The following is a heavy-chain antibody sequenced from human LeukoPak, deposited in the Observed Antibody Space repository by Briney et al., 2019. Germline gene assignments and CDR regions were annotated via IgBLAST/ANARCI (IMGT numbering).Heavy chain of an antibody. J-gene: IGHJ4*02. Sequence: ASVKVSCKASGYTFTSYDINWVRQATGQGLEWMGWMNPNSGNTGCAQKFQGRVTMTRNTSISTAYMELSSLRSEDTAVYYCARGLGSSWWPRERKYYFDYWGQGTLVTVSS. CDR2: MNPNSGNT. CDR3: ARGLGSSWWPRERKYYFDY. V-gene: IGHV1-8*01. CDR1: GYTFTSYD. D-gene: IGHD6-13*01.